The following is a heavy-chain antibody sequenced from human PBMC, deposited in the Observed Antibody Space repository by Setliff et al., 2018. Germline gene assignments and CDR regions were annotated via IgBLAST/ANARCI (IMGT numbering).Heavy chain of an antibody. J-gene: IGHJ4*02. D-gene: IGHD6-19*01. CDR1: GGSFSGYY. CDR2: IDHSGST. V-gene: IGHV4-34*01. Sequence: SETLSLTCAVYGGSFSGYYWSWIRQPPGKGLEWIGEIDHSGSTNYNPSLKSRVTISVDTSKNQFSLKLSSVTAADTAVYYCARGYGYSSGWYRVYFDYWGQGTLVTVSS. CDR3: ARGYGYSSGWYRVYFDY.